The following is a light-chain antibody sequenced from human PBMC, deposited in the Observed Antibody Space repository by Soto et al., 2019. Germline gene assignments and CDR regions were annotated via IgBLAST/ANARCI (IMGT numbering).Light chain of an antibody. CDR2: DAS. CDR1: QSISSW. Sequence: DMQMTESPSTLFASVGDRVTITCRASQSISSWLAWYQQKPGKAPKLLIYDASSLESGVPSRFSGSGSGTEFTLTISSLQPDDFAAYYCQQYNSYSTFGPGTKVDIK. V-gene: IGKV1-5*01. CDR3: QQYNSYST. J-gene: IGKJ3*01.